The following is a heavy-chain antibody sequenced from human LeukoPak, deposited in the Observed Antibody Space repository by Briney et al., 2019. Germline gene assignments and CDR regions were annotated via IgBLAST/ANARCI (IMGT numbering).Heavy chain of an antibody. Sequence: SVKVSCKASGGTFSSYAISWVRQAPGQGLEWMGGIIPIFGTANYAQKFQGRVTITADESTSTAYMELSSLRFEDTAVYYCTRSVRNGHIDYWGQGTLVTVPS. CDR2: IIPIFGTA. D-gene: IGHD2-21*01. J-gene: IGHJ4*02. CDR1: GGTFSSYA. CDR3: TRSVRNGHIDY. V-gene: IGHV1-69*13.